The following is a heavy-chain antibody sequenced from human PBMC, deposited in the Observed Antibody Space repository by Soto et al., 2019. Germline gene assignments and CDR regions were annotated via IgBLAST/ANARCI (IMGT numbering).Heavy chain of an antibody. D-gene: IGHD3-22*01. J-gene: IGHJ3*02. CDR2: IDPSDSYT. CDR3: ARQHYDSSGPRRGAFDI. Sequence: EVQLVQSGAEVKKPGESLRISCKGSGYRFSSYWLTWVRQMPGKGLEWMGRIDPSDSYTHYSPSFQGHVTISADKSISTAYLQGSSLKASDTAMYYCARQHYDSSGPRRGAFDIWGQGTMVTVSS. V-gene: IGHV5-10-1*01. CDR1: GYRFSSYW.